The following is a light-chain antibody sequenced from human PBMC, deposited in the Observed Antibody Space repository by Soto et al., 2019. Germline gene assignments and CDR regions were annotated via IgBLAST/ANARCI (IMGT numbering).Light chain of an antibody. CDR3: AAWDDSLRGPV. J-gene: IGLJ2*01. CDR2: SNN. CDR1: SSNIGTNY. Sequence: QSVLTQPPSASGTPGQRVTISCSGSSSNIGTNYVYWYQQLPGTAPKLLIYSNNQRPSGVPDRFSASKSGTSASLAISGLRSDDEADYYCAAWDDSLRGPVFGGGTKLTVL. V-gene: IGLV1-47*02.